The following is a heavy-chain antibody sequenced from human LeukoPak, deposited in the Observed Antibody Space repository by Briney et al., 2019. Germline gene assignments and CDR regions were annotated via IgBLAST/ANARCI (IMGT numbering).Heavy chain of an antibody. J-gene: IGHJ3*02. CDR2: ISGSGGST. D-gene: IGHD3-9*01. Sequence: GGPLRLSCAASGFTFSSYAMSWVRQAPGKGLEWVSAISGSGGSTYYADSVKGRFTISRDNSKNTLYLQMNSLRAEDTAVYYCAKGRNWLRDAFDIWGQGTMVTVFS. CDR1: GFTFSSYA. V-gene: IGHV3-23*01. CDR3: AKGRNWLRDAFDI.